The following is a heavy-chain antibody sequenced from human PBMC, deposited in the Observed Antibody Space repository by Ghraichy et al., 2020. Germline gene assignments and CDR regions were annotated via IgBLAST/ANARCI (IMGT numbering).Heavy chain of an antibody. CDR1: GGSFSGYY. CDR2: INHSGST. J-gene: IGHJ6*03. V-gene: IGHV4-34*01. CDR3: ARGVVTPNLGYYYYYMDV. D-gene: IGHD2/OR15-2a*01. Sequence: SETLSLTCAVYGGSFSGYYWSWIRQPPGKGLEWIGEINHSGSTNYNPSLKSRVTISVDTSKNQFSLKLSSVTAADTAVYYCARGVVTPNLGYYYYYMDVWGKGTTVTVSS.